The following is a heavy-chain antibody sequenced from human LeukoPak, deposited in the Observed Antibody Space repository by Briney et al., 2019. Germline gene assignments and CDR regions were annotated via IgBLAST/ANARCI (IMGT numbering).Heavy chain of an antibody. CDR2: ISGSGGST. CDR3: AREAYDSSGYYSPYYYYMDV. CDR1: GFTFSNYA. V-gene: IGHV3-23*01. D-gene: IGHD3-22*01. J-gene: IGHJ6*03. Sequence: GGSLRLSCAASGFTFSNYAMSWVRQAPGKGLEWVSTISGSGGSTYYADSVKGRFTISRDNSKNTLYLQMNSLRAEDTAVYYCAREAYDSSGYYSPYYYYMDVWGKGTTVTVSS.